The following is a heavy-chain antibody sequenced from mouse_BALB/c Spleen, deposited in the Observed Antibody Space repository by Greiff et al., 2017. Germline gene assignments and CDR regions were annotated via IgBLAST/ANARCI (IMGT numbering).Heavy chain of an antibody. Sequence: QVQLKQSGAELMKPGASVKISCKATGYTFSSYWIEWVKQRPGHGLEWIGEILPGSGSTNYNEKFKGKATFTADTSSNTAYMQLSSLTSEDSAVYYCANPPYYGKGGFDYWGQGTTLTVSS. D-gene: IGHD2-10*01. CDR1: GYTFSSYW. V-gene: IGHV1-9*01. J-gene: IGHJ2*01. CDR2: ILPGSGST. CDR3: ANPPYYGKGGFDY.